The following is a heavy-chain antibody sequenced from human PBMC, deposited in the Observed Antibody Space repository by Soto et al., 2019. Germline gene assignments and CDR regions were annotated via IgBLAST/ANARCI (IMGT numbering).Heavy chain of an antibody. D-gene: IGHD3-10*01. CDR3: AKDLYRGYNFGYYFDY. J-gene: IGHJ4*02. CDR2: ITGSGDSI. CDR1: GFSFSNYA. V-gene: IGHV3-23*01. Sequence: GGSLRLSCAASGFSFSNYAMSWVRQAPGKGLEWVSGITGSGDSISYADSVKGRFTISRDSSKNTLYLQMNSLRAEDTAVYYCAKDLYRGYNFGYYFDYWGQGTLVTVSS.